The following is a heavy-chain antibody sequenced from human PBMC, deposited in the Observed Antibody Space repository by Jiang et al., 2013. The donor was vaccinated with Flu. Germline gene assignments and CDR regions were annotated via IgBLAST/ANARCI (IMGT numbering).Heavy chain of an antibody. Sequence: QSGAEVKKPGASVTVSCKASGYTFTSYYIHWVRQAPGQGLEWMGIINPSGGSTTYAQKFQGRFTMTRDTSTSTMYMELSSLRSEDAAVYFCARGGDSSGYFSQYYYFVVDVWGPGTTVTVSS. CDR1: GYTFTSYY. V-gene: IGHV1-46*01. D-gene: IGHD3-22*01. CDR3: ARGGDSSGYFSQYYYFVVDV. J-gene: IGHJ6*02. CDR2: INPSGGST.